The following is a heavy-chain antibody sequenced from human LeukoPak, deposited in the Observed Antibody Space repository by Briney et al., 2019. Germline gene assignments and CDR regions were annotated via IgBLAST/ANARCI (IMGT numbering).Heavy chain of an antibody. Sequence: PGRSLRLSCAASGFTFSSYGMHWVRQAPGKGLEWVAVISYDGSNKYYADSVKGRFTISRGNSKNTLYLQMNSLRAEDTAVYYCAKTLWGPRSCPDYWGQGTLVTVSS. J-gene: IGHJ4*02. CDR2: ISYDGSNK. CDR3: AKTLWGPRSCPDY. V-gene: IGHV3-30*18. D-gene: IGHD3-16*01. CDR1: GFTFSSYG.